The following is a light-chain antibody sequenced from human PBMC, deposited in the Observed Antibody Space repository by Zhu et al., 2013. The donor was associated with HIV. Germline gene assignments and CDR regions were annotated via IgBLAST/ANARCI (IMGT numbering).Light chain of an antibody. CDR2: RAS. CDR1: QSIGNW. V-gene: IGKV1-5*03. Sequence: DIQVTQSPSTLSTSVGDRVTITCRANQSIGNWLAWYQQKPGKAPKLLIYRASGLQSGVPSSFSGSGSGTHFTLTIRSLRPDDFATYYCQQYDSYPITFGQGTRLEI. J-gene: IGKJ5*01. CDR3: QQYDSYPIT.